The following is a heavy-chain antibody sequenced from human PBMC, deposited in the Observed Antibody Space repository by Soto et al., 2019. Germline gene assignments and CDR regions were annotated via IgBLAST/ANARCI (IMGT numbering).Heavy chain of an antibody. V-gene: IGHV4-31*03. Sequence: SETLSLTCTVSGGSISSGGYYWSWIRQHPGKGLEWIGYIYYSGSTYYNPSLKSRVTISVDTSKNQFSLKLSSVTAADTAVYYCARGKRDYYDSSGYYFDYWGQGTLVTVS. CDR1: GGSISSGGYY. CDR2: IYYSGST. CDR3: ARGKRDYYDSSGYYFDY. D-gene: IGHD3-22*01. J-gene: IGHJ4*02.